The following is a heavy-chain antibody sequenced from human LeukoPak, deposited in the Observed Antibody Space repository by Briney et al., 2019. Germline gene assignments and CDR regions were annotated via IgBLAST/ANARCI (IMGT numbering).Heavy chain of an antibody. Sequence: SQTLSLTCTVSGGSISSGGYYWSWIRQHPGKGLEWMSYIYYSGSTYYNPSLKSRVTISVDTSKNQFSLKLSSVTAADTAVYYCAREGATYATPMFDYWGQGTLVTVSS. CDR1: GGSISSGGYY. J-gene: IGHJ4*02. CDR3: AREGATYATPMFDY. D-gene: IGHD2-15*01. CDR2: IYYSGST. V-gene: IGHV4-31*03.